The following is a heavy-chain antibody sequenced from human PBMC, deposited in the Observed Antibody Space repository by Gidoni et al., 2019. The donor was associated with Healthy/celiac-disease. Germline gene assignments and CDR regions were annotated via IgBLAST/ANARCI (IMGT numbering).Heavy chain of an antibody. D-gene: IGHD3-10*01. CDR1: GFTFSSYW. J-gene: IGHJ4*02. CDR3: ARQLLWFGETKFDY. Sequence: EVQLVESGGGLVQPGGSLRLSCAASGFTFSSYWMSWVRQAPGKGLEWVANIKQDGSEKYYGDSVKGRFTISRDNAKNSLYLQMNSLRAEDTAVYYCARQLLWFGETKFDYWGQGTLVTVSS. CDR2: IKQDGSEK. V-gene: IGHV3-7*01.